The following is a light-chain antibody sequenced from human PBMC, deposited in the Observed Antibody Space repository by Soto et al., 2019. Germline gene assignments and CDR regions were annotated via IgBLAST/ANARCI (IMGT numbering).Light chain of an antibody. Sequence: QSVLTQPPLASGTPGQRVTISCSGSSSNIGSHTVNWYQQLPGTAPKLLIYSSEQRPSGVPDRFSGSKSGTSGSLAISGLQSEDEADYYCAAWDDSLNGYVFGNGTKVTVL. CDR3: AAWDDSLNGYV. J-gene: IGLJ1*01. CDR2: SSE. CDR1: SSNIGSHT. V-gene: IGLV1-44*01.